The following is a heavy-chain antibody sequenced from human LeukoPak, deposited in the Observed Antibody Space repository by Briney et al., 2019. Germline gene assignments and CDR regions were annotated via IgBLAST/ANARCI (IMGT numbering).Heavy chain of an antibody. D-gene: IGHD4-11*01. CDR2: FYHSGNS. Sequence: SETLSLTCSVLAYSISSGYYWGWIRQPPGKGPEWIGSFYHSGNSYYNPSLKSRVSISVDTSKNQFSLNLSSVTAADTALYYCARHDFYSNYPHNWFDPWGQGTLVTVSS. CDR3: ARHDFYSNYPHNWFDP. CDR1: AYSISSGYY. J-gene: IGHJ5*02. V-gene: IGHV4-38-2*01.